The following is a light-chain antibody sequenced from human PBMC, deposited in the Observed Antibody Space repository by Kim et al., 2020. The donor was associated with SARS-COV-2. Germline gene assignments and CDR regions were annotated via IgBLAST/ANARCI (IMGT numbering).Light chain of an antibody. CDR2: GKN. Sequence: VALGKTVSITCQGDSLRSYYATWYQQKPGQAPILVIYGKNNRPSGIPDRFSGSSSGNTASLTITGTQAGDEADYYCNSRDSNDNVVFGGGTQLTVL. V-gene: IGLV3-19*01. CDR3: NSRDSNDNVV. CDR1: SLRSYY. J-gene: IGLJ2*01.